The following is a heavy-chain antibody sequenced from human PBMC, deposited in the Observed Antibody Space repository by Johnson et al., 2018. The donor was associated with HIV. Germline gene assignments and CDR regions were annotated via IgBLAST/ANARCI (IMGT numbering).Heavy chain of an antibody. D-gene: IGHD3-10*01. Sequence: QVQLVESGGGVVQPGRSLRLSCAASGFTFSSYGMHWVRQAPGKGLNWVEVISYDGSNKDYADSVKGRFTISRDNSKNTMYLQMKSLRAEDTAVYYCAREAITMARGRAFDIWGQGTMVTVSS. CDR2: ISYDGSNK. CDR3: AREAITMARGRAFDI. J-gene: IGHJ3*02. V-gene: IGHV3-30-3*01. CDR1: GFTFSSYG.